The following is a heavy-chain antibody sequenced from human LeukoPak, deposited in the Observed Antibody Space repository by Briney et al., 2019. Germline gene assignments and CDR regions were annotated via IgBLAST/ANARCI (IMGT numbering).Heavy chain of an antibody. Sequence: LSETLSLTCTVSGDSISTYFWSWIRQPPGKGLQWIGFIYYSGSTNYNPSLKSRVTISVDPSKNQFSLKLSSVTAADTAVYYCARASIAARQLDYWGQGTLVTVSS. D-gene: IGHD6-6*01. CDR2: IYYSGST. CDR1: GDSISTYF. J-gene: IGHJ4*02. CDR3: ARASIAARQLDY. V-gene: IGHV4-59*01.